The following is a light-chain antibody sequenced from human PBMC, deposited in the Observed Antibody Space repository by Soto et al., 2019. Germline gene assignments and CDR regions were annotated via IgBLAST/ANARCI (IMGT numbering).Light chain of an antibody. CDR2: AAS. Sequence: EIVLTQSPGSLSVSPWDRATLSCGASQSLVNTLVACYQQKPGPAPSPLIYAASTRATPIPDRFSGSGSGTALTLSISIPEPEAFAVYYCQSNGSSRTFGHGTKVDIK. CDR1: QSLVNTL. V-gene: IGKV3-20*01. CDR3: QSNGSSRT. J-gene: IGKJ1*01.